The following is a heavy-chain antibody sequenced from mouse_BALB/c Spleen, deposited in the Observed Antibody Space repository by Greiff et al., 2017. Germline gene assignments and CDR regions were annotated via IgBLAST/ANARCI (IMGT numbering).Heavy chain of an antibody. J-gene: IGHJ2*01. CDR1: RFTFNTYA. CDR2: IRSKSNNYAT. Sequence: EVMLVESGGGLVQPKGSLKLSCAASRFTFNTYAMNWVRQAPGKGLEWVARIRSKSNNYATYYADSVKDRFTISRDDSQSMLYLQMNNLKTEDTAMYYCVRRGPHYFDYWGQGTTLTVSS. V-gene: IGHV10-1*02. CDR3: VRRGPHYFDY.